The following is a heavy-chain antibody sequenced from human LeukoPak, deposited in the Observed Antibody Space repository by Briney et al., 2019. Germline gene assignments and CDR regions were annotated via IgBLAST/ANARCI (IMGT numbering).Heavy chain of an antibody. V-gene: IGHV4-30-4*01. Sequence: PSETLSLTCTVSGGSISSGVYYWSCIRQPPGKRLHRLGYIYYSGSTYYNPSLKSRVTISVDTSKNQFSLKLSSVTAADTAVYYCARDAYYYGSGTFDPWGQGTLVTVSS. CDR2: IYYSGST. CDR1: GGSISSGVYY. CDR3: ARDAYYYGSGTFDP. J-gene: IGHJ5*02. D-gene: IGHD3-10*01.